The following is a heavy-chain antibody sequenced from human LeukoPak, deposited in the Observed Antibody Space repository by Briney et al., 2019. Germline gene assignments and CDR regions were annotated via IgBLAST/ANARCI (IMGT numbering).Heavy chain of an antibody. CDR2: IKSKTDGWTK. D-gene: IGHD2-15*01. J-gene: IGHJ4*02. Sequence: GGSLRLSCAASGFTFSYAWRSWVRQAPGKGLEWVGRIKSKTDGWTKDYAAHVKGKFTISRNASKNTLYLQMNSLKTENTAVYYCTKDYDCSGGICQSVDYWGQGTLVTVSS. CDR1: GFTFSYAW. CDR3: TKDYDCSGGICQSVDY. V-gene: IGHV3-15*01.